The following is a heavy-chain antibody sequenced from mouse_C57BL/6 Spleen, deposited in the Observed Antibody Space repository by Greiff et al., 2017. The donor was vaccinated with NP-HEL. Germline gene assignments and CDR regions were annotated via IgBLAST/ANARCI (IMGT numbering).Heavy chain of an antibody. J-gene: IGHJ1*03. V-gene: IGHV2-2*01. CDR2: IWSGGST. Sequence: VKLMESGPGLVQPSQSLSITCTVSGFSLTSYGVHWVRQSPGKGLEWLGVIWSGGSTDYNAAFISRLSISKDNSKSQVFFKMNSLQADDTAIYYCARIGLLPNYWYFDVWGTGTTVTVSS. D-gene: IGHD2-10*01. CDR1: GFSLTSYG. CDR3: ARIGLLPNYWYFDV.